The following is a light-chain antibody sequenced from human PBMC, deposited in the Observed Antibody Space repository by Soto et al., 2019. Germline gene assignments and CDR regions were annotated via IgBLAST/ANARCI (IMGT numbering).Light chain of an antibody. CDR1: QSIGSE. CDR2: KAS. CDR3: LQYESYPLT. J-gene: IGKJ4*01. V-gene: IGKV1-5*03. Sequence: DIQMTQSPSTLSASIGDRVTVTCRASQSIGSELAWYQQKPGKAPKLLIYKASSLESGVPSTFSGSGSGTEFSLTVSSLQPDDFATYYCLQYESYPLTFAGGTKVAIK.